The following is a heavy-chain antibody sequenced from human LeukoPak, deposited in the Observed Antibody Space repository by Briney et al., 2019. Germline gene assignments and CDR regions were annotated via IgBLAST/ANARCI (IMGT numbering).Heavy chain of an antibody. J-gene: IGHJ3*02. CDR2: IYWDNDK. CDR1: RFSLSTSGVG. D-gene: IGHD6-19*01. Sequence: SGPTLVKPTQTLTLTCTFSRFSLSTSGVGVGWIRQPPGKALEWVALIYWDNDKRYSPSLKSRLTITKDTSKNQVVLTMTNMDPVDTGTYYCARRSSIGWFGAFDIWGQGTMVTVSS. V-gene: IGHV2-5*02. CDR3: ARRSSIGWFGAFDI.